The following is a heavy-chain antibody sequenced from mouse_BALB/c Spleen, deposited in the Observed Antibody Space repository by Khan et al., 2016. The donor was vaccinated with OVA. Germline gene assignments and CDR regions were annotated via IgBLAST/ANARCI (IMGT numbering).Heavy chain of an antibody. D-gene: IGHD3-3*01. CDR3: ASGDSCWYCGV. CDR2: INTYTGAP. CDR1: AYTFTNYG. Sequence: QIQLVQSGPELKKPGETVKISCKASAYTFTNYGMNWVKQAPGKGLKWMGWINTYTGAPTYTDDFKGRFAFSLETSASTAYLQINNLTNEDMATXVCASGDSCWYCGVWGAGTTVTVSS. V-gene: IGHV9-1*02. J-gene: IGHJ1*01.